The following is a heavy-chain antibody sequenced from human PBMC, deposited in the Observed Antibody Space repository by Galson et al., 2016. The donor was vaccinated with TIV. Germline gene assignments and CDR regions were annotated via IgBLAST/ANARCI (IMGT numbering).Heavy chain of an antibody. D-gene: IGHD2-15*01. CDR1: GGTLTSYA. CDR3: ARDIPCGGSCYFFDD. Sequence: SVKVSCKASGGTLTSYAINWVRQAPGQGLEWMGGILPISGTTNYAQNFQGRVTITTDEFTSTVFMELSSLRSGDTAVYFCARDIPCGGSCYFFDDWGQGTLVTLSS. J-gene: IGHJ4*02. V-gene: IGHV1-69*05. CDR2: ILPISGTT.